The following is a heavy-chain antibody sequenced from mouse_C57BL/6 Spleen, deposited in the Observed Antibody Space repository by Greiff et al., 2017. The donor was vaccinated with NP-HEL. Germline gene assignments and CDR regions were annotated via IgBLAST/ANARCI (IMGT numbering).Heavy chain of an antibody. J-gene: IGHJ4*01. CDR3: ARHYSNYNYAMDY. CDR2: IYPGSGST. CDR1: GYTFTSYW. V-gene: IGHV1-55*01. D-gene: IGHD2-5*01. Sequence: QVQLQQPGTELVKPGASVKLSCKASGYTFTSYWMHWVKQRPGQGLEWIGDIYPGSGSTNYNEKFKSKATLTVDTSSSTAYMQLSSLTSEDSAVYYCARHYSNYNYAMDYWGQGTSVTVSS.